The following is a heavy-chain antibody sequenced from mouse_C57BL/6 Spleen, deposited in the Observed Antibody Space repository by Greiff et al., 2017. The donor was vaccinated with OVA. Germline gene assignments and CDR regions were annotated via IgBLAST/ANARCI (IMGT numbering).Heavy chain of an antibody. D-gene: IGHD4-1*02. Sequence: VQLQQSGPELVKPGASVKISCKASGYAFSSSWMNWVKQRPGKGLEWIGRIYPGDGDTNYNGKFKGKATLTADKSSSTAYMRLSSLTSEDSAVYFCATTGTSGNFDYWGQGTTLTVSS. V-gene: IGHV1-82*01. CDR2: IYPGDGDT. CDR3: ATTGTSGNFDY. CDR1: GYAFSSSW. J-gene: IGHJ2*01.